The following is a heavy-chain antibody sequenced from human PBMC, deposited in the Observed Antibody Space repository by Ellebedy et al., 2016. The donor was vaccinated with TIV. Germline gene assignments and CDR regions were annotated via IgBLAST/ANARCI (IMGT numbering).Heavy chain of an antibody. CDR1: GFTFSNDA. V-gene: IGHV3-23*01. CDR2: IRDCGGRT. CDR3: AKDPWGVGPAFDI. Sequence: GESLKISCAASGFTFSNDAMSWVRQAPGKGLEWVSAIRDCGGRTYYVDSVKGRFTISRDNSKNTLYLQIDSLRADDTAIYYCAKDPWGVGPAFDIWGQGTMVTVSS. J-gene: IGHJ3*02. D-gene: IGHD1-26*01.